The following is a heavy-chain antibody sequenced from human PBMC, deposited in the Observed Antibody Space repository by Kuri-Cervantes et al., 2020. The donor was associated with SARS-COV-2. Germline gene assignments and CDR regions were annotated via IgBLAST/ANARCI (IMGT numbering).Heavy chain of an antibody. CDR3: ARHSDYSSTLLRFLDPQWGFDP. D-gene: IGHD3-3*01. Sequence: SETLSLTCAVYGGSFSGYYWSWIRQPPGKGLEWIGEINHSGSTNYNPSLKSRVTVSVDTSKNQFSLKLSSVTAADTAVDYCARHSDYSSTLLRFLDPQWGFDPWGQGTLVTVSS. CDR2: INHSGST. J-gene: IGHJ5*02. V-gene: IGHV4-34*01. CDR1: GGSFSGYY.